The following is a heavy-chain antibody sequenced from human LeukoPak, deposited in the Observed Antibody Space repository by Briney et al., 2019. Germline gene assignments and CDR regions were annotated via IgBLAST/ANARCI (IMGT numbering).Heavy chain of an antibody. CDR1: GYGFTSYW. CDR3: ASEAPGLVRPYYYYGMGV. D-gene: IGHD6-6*01. J-gene: IGHJ6*02. CDR2: IYPGDSDT. Sequence: GESLKISCKGSGYGFTSYWIGWVRQMPGKGLEWMGLIYPGDSDTRYSPSFQGQVTISADKSISTAYLQWSSLKASDTSMYYCASEAPGLVRPYYYYGMGVWGQGTTVTVSS. V-gene: IGHV5-51*01.